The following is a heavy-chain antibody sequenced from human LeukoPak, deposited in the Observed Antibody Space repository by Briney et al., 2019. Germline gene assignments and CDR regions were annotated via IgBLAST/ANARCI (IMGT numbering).Heavy chain of an antibody. CDR1: GFTFMSHS. J-gene: IGHJ4*02. Sequence: GGSLRLSCAASGFTFMSHSMHWVRQAPGKGLEWVAVISYDGSSEVYADSVKGRFTISRDNSKNTLSLQMNSLRAEDTAVYYCARTGVPYCTSSSCYRSDFWGQGTLVTVSA. CDR2: ISYDGSSE. V-gene: IGHV3-30-3*01. CDR3: ARTGVPYCTSSSCYRSDF. D-gene: IGHD2-2*02.